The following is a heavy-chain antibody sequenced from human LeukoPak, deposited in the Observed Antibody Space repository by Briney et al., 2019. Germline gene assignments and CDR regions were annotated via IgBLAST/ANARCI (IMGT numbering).Heavy chain of an antibody. CDR1: GFTFDDYG. D-gene: IGHD3-10*01. V-gene: IGHV3-20*04. CDR3: ARNPITMVRGVIITYYYYYMDV. CDR2: INWNGGST. J-gene: IGHJ6*03. Sequence: PGGSLRLSCAASGFTFDDYGMSWVRQAPGKGLEWVSSINWNGGSTGYADSVKGRFTISRDNAKNSLYLQMNSLRAEDTALYYCARNPITMVRGVIITYYYYYMDVWGKGTTVTVSS.